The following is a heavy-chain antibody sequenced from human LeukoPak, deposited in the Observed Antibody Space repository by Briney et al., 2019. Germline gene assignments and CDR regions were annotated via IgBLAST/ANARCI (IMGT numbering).Heavy chain of an antibody. CDR2: ISSSSFKI. D-gene: IGHD6-13*01. Sequence: GGSLRLSCAASEFTFVRYAMNWVRQAPGKGLEWVSYISSSSFKIGYADSVKGRFTISRDNSKNSLYLQMDSLRVEDTAVYYCVRDPSYDSSWYYYMDVWAKGPRSPSP. CDR1: EFTFVRYA. J-gene: IGHJ6*03. CDR3: VRDPSYDSSWYYYMDV. V-gene: IGHV3-48*04.